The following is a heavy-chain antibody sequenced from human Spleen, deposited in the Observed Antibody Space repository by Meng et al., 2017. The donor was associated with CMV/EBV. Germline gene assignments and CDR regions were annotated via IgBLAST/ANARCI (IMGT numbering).Heavy chain of an antibody. D-gene: IGHD3-10*01. CDR2: INHSGST. CDR3: ARFVGAAVRGGYGMDV. V-gene: IGHV4-39*07. CDR1: GGSISSSSYY. Sequence: SETLSLTCTVSGGSISSSSYYWGWIRQPPGKGLEWIGEINHSGSTNYNPSLKSRVTISVDTSKNQFSLKLSSVTAADTAVYYCARFVGAAVRGGYGMDVWGQGTTVTVSS. J-gene: IGHJ6*02.